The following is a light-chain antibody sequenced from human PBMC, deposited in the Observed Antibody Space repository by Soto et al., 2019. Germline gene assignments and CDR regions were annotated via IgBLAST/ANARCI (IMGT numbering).Light chain of an antibody. Sequence: DSQMTQSTSSLTASIGDRVTISCRSSQGFSNSLAWNQQKPGKVPTLLIYGASILQSGVPSRFSGSGSGTEFTLTISCLQPEDGATYFCKKYDSGPLTCGGGTKVECK. CDR1: QGFSNS. CDR3: KKYDSGPLT. J-gene: IGKJ4*01. CDR2: GAS. V-gene: IGKV1-27*01.